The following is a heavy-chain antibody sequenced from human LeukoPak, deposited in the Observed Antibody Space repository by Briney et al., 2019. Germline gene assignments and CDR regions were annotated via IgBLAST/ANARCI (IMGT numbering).Heavy chain of an antibody. J-gene: IGHJ5*02. Sequence: ASVKVSCKASGYTFTSYGIRWVRQAPGQGLEWMGWISAYNGNTNYAQKLQGRVTMTTDTSTSTAYMELRSLRSDDTAVYYCARDTYYDSSGQNWFDPWGQGTLVTVSS. V-gene: IGHV1-18*01. CDR2: ISAYNGNT. CDR1: GYTFTSYG. CDR3: ARDTYYDSSGQNWFDP. D-gene: IGHD3-22*01.